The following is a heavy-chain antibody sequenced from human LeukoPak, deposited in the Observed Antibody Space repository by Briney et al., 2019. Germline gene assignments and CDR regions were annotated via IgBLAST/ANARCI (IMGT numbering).Heavy chain of an antibody. Sequence: GGSLRLSCAASAFTFSSYGMHWVRQAPGEGLEGVASISFDGSERYYGDSVKGRFTISRDNSRNTLYLQINTLRAEDTAAYYCAKDREGRGYNYGTYFDYWSQGTLLTVTS. J-gene: IGHJ4*02. CDR1: AFTFSSYG. CDR2: ISFDGSER. V-gene: IGHV3-30*18. D-gene: IGHD5-18*01. CDR3: AKDREGRGYNYGTYFDY.